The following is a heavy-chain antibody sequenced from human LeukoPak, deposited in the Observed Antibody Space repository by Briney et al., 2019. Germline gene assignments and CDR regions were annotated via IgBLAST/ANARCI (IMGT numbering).Heavy chain of an antibody. D-gene: IGHD2-21*02. V-gene: IGHV3-23*01. Sequence: QTGGSLRLSCAASGFTFSSYGMSWVRQAPGKGLEWVSSLSVSGGSTYYADSVKGRFTISRDNSKNTLYLQMNSLRAEETAVYYCAKERSRGGDCLDYWGQGTLVTVSS. CDR3: AKERSRGGDCLDY. CDR2: LSVSGGST. J-gene: IGHJ4*02. CDR1: GFTFSSYG.